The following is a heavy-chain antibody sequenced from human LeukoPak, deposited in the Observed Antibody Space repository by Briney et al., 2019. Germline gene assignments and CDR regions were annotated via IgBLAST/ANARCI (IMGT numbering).Heavy chain of an antibody. CDR1: GGSISSSSYY. Sequence: PSETLSLTCTVSGGSISSSSYYWGWIRQPPGKGLEWIGYIYYSGSTNYNPSLKSRVTISVDTSKNQFSLKLSSVTAADTAVYYCARGIAARYWYFDLWGRGTLVTVSS. CDR2: IYYSGST. CDR3: ARGIAARYWYFDL. J-gene: IGHJ2*01. V-gene: IGHV4-61*05. D-gene: IGHD6-13*01.